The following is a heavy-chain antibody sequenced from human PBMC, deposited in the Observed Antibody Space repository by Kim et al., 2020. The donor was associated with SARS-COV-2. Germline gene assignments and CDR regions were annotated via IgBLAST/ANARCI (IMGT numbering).Heavy chain of an antibody. J-gene: IGHJ4*02. V-gene: IGHV7-4-1*02. CDR3: ARGPTPVGAYYFDY. Sequence: AQGFTGRFVFSLDTSVSTAYLQISSLKAEDTAVYYCARGPTPVGAYYFDYWGQGTLVTVSS. D-gene: IGHD1-26*01.